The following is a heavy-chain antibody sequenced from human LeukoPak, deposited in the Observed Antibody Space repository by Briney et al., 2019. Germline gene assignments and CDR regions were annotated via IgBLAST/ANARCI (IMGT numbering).Heavy chain of an antibody. CDR3: ARLYSSGWGYYYYYMDV. D-gene: IGHD6-19*01. CDR2: INPNSGGT. J-gene: IGHJ6*03. Sequence: ASVTVSCKASGYTFTSYGISWVRQAPGQGLEWMGWINPNSGGTNYAQKFQGRVTMTRDTSISTAYMELSSLRSEDMAVYYCARLYSSGWGYYYYYMDVWGKGTTVTISS. CDR1: GYTFTSYG. V-gene: IGHV1-2*02.